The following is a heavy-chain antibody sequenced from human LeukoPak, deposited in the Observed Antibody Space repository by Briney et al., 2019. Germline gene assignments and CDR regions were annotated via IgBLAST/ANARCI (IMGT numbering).Heavy chain of an antibody. CDR1: GYTFTGYY. Sequence: ASVKVSCKASGYTFTGYYLHWVRHAPGQGLEWMGWINPDTGATNYAQKFQGRVTMTRDTSINTVYMELTSLRSNDTAVYYCARDLRGTYYYGSGALYWGQGTLVTVSS. D-gene: IGHD3-10*01. CDR2: INPDTGAT. V-gene: IGHV1-2*02. J-gene: IGHJ4*02. CDR3: ARDLRGTYYYGSGALY.